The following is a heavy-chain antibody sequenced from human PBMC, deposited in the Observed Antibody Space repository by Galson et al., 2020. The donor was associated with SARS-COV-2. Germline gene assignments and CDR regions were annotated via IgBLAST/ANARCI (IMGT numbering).Heavy chain of an antibody. J-gene: IGHJ4*02. CDR2: ISSSSSTI. CDR3: ARPYCTNGVCYFCFDY. V-gene: IGHV3-48*01. Sequence: GGSLRLSCAASGFTFSSYSMNWVRQAPGKGLEWVSYISSSSSTIYYADSVKGRCTISRDNAKNSLYLQMNSLRAEDTAVYYCARPYCTNGVCYFCFDYWCQGTLVSGSS. D-gene: IGHD2-8*01. CDR1: GFTFSSYS.